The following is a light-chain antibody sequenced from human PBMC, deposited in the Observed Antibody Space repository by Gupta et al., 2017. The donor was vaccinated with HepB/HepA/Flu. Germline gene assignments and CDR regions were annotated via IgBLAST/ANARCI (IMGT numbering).Light chain of an antibody. V-gene: IGLV3-19*01. CDR2: DRN. J-gene: IGLJ2*01. Sequence: SSELTQDPAVSVALGQTVRITCQGDSLRRFYASWYQQKPGQAPVLVIYDRNNRPSGIPERFSGSSSGNTASLTSTGAQAEDEADYYCNSRDGSGNYLVFGGGTKLTVL. CDR3: NSRDGSGNYLV. CDR1: SLRRFY.